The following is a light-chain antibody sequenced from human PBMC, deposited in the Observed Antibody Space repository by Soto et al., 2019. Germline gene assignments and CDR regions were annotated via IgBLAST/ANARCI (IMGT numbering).Light chain of an antibody. CDR1: QSITNF. Sequence: DIQLTQSPSSLSASVGDRVTITCLASQSITNFLNWYQHKPGKAPILLISAASALRSGVPSRFSGSGSGTDFPLTIPGLQPEDFATYYCKQSYDAPRTFGGGTKVE. CDR3: KQSYDAPRT. V-gene: IGKV1-39*01. J-gene: IGKJ4*01. CDR2: AAS.